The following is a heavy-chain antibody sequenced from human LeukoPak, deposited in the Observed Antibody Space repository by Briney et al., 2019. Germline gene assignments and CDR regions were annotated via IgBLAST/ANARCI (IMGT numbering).Heavy chain of an antibody. CDR3: ARERLDYGDYGYYFDY. J-gene: IGHJ4*02. Sequence: PGGSLRLSCAASGFTVSSNYMSWVRQAPGKGLEWVSVIYSGGSTYYAVSVKGRFTISRHNSKNTLYLQMNSLRAEDTAVYYCARERLDYGDYGYYFDYWGQGTLVTVSS. V-gene: IGHV3-53*04. CDR1: GFTVSSNY. D-gene: IGHD4-17*01. CDR2: IYSGGST.